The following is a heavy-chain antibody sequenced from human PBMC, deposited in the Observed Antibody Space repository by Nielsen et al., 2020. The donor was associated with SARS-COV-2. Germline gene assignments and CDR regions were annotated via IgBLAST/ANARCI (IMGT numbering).Heavy chain of an antibody. Sequence: SETLSLTCTVSGASISSLSYYWTWIRQPAGKGLEWIGHIYTSGSTNYSPSLKSRVTISVDTSKNQFSLKLTSVTAADTAVYYCARDCSCGLGSSPSYYFDYWGQGTLVTVSS. J-gene: IGHJ4*02. D-gene: IGHD7-27*01. CDR2: IYTSGST. CDR3: ARDCSCGLGSSPSYYFDY. CDR1: GASISSLSYY. V-gene: IGHV4-61*09.